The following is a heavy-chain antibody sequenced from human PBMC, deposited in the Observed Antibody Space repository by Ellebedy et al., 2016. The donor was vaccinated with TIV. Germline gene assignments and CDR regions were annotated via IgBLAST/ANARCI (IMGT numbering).Heavy chain of an antibody. D-gene: IGHD3-9*01. CDR1: GFTFSNYW. Sequence: SLKISCIGSGFTFSNYWVHWVRQAPGKGLEWVSGIRWNSGKISYADSVKGRFSISRDNGKNSLYLQMNSLRVEDTALYYCVKDQHDILTGFDYWGQGTLVTVSS. J-gene: IGHJ4*02. V-gene: IGHV3-9*01. CDR2: IRWNSGKI. CDR3: VKDQHDILTGFDY.